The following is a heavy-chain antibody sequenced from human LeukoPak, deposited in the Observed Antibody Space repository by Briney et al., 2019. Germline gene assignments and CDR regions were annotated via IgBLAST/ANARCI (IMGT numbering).Heavy chain of an antibody. V-gene: IGHV1-8*01. Sequence: ASVKVSCKASGYTFTSYDINWVRQATGQGLEWMGWMNPNSGNTGYAQKFQGRVTMTRDTSISTAYVELSRLRSDDTAVYYCARTYCTNGVCYHDAFDIWGQGTMVTVSS. J-gene: IGHJ3*02. CDR3: ARTYCTNGVCYHDAFDI. D-gene: IGHD2-8*01. CDR2: MNPNSGNT. CDR1: GYTFTSYD.